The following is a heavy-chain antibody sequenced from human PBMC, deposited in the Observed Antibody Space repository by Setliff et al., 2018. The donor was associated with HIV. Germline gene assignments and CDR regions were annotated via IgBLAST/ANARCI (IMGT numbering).Heavy chain of an antibody. CDR2: IYPGDSDT. CDR1: GYSFTNYW. D-gene: IGHD6-13*01. CDR3: ARSGTGYSSSWDVPDFDY. Sequence: PGESLKISCKGSGYSFTNYWIGWVRQVPGKGLEWMCIIYPGDSDTRYSPSFHGQVTISADKSISTAYLQWSSLKASDTAMYYCARSGTGYSSSWDVPDFDYWGQGTLVTVSS. J-gene: IGHJ4*02. V-gene: IGHV5-51*01.